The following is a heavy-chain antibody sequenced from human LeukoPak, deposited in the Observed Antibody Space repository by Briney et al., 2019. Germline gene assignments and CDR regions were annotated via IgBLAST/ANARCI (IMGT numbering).Heavy chain of an antibody. Sequence: GESLKISCKGSGYSFTSYWIGWVRQMPGKGLEWMGIIYPGASDTRYSPSFQGQVTISADKSISTAYLQWSSLKASDTAMYNCARLGMYSTNWDWFDYWGQGTLVTVSS. CDR3: ARLGMYSTNWDWFDY. CDR2: IYPGASDT. D-gene: IGHD6-13*01. CDR1: GYSFTSYW. V-gene: IGHV5-51*01. J-gene: IGHJ4*02.